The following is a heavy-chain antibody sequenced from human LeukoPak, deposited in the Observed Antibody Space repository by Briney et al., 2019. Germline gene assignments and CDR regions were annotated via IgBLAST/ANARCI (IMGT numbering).Heavy chain of an antibody. D-gene: IGHD3-10*01. V-gene: IGHV4-4*07. J-gene: IGHJ6*02. CDR1: GGSISSYY. CDR3: ARDRGVRKDYYYYYGMDV. Sequence: SETLSLTCTVSGGSISSYYWSWIRQPAGKGLEWIGRIYTSGSTNYNPSLKSRVTMSVDTSKNQFSLKLSSVTAADTAVYYCARDRGVRKDYYYYYGMDVWGQGTTVTVSS. CDR2: IYTSGST.